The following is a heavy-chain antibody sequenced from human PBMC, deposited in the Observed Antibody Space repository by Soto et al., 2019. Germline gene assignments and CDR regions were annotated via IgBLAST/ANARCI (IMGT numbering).Heavy chain of an antibody. CDR3: ARIIVEMSTRYFDY. Sequence: SETLSLTCSVSGGSVTSDTYYWSWIRQPPGKGLEWIGYIYYSGTTEYNPSLKSRATISIDTSKNQFSLKLSSVTAADTAVYYCARIIVEMSTRYFDYWGQGTLVTVSS. CDR1: GGSVTSDTYY. CDR2: IYYSGTT. V-gene: IGHV4-61*01. D-gene: IGHD2-15*01. J-gene: IGHJ4*02.